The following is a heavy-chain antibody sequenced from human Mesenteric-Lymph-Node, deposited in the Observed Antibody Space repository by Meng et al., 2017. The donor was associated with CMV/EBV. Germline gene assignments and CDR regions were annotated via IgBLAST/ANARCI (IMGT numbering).Heavy chain of an antibody. V-gene: IGHV1-18*01. CDR1: GYTFSNHG. J-gene: IGHJ4*02. CDR2: NSAYSGDT. Sequence: ASVKVSCKASGYTFSNHGISWVRQAPGQGLEWMGWNSAYSGDTEYAQKFRGRVTMTTDTSTSTAYMELRNLRSDDTAVYYCAGDAQGAGVTPDFDSWGQGTLVTVSS. D-gene: IGHD3-10*01. CDR3: AGDAQGAGVTPDFDS.